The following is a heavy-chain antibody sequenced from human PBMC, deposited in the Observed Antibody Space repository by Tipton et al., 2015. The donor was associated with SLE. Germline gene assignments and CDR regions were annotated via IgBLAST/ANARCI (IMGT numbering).Heavy chain of an antibody. J-gene: IGHJ3*02. Sequence: TLSLTCNVSGVSISSSYWSWIRQPAGKGLEWIGRIYTSGATDDNPSLKSRVIMSVDMSKNQIFLKMTSVTAADTAIYYCARQGTDGWYDAFDIWGPGTMVTVSS. CDR3: ARQGTDGWYDAFDI. CDR2: IYTSGAT. V-gene: IGHV4-4*07. CDR1: GVSISSSY. D-gene: IGHD6-19*01.